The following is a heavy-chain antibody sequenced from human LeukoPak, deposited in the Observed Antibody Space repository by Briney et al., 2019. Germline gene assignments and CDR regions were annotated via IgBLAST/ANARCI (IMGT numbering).Heavy chain of an antibody. D-gene: IGHD3-22*01. CDR1: GGTFSSYA. J-gene: IGHJ4*02. Sequence: SVKVSCKASGGTFSSYAISWVRQAPGQGLEWMGGIIPIFGTANYAQKFQGRVTITADESTSTAYTEQSSLRSEDTAVYYCASAGNYYYSSGYYSHFDYWGQGTLVTVSS. V-gene: IGHV1-69*01. CDR3: ASAGNYYYSSGYYSHFDY. CDR2: IIPIFGTA.